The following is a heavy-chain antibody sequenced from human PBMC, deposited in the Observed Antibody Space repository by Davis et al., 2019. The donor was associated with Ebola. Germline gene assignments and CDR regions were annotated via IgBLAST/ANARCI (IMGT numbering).Heavy chain of an antibody. D-gene: IGHD3-16*01. V-gene: IGHV4-30-4*01. CDR1: GGSISSGDYY. J-gene: IGHJ4*02. CDR3: ARVGGVSGDVDY. CDR2: IYYSGST. Sequence: MPSETLFLTCTVSGGSISSGDYYWSWIRQPPGKGLEWIGYIYYSGSTYYNPSLKSRVTISVDTSKNQFSLKLSSVTAADTAVYYCARVGGVSGDVDYWGQGTLVTVSS.